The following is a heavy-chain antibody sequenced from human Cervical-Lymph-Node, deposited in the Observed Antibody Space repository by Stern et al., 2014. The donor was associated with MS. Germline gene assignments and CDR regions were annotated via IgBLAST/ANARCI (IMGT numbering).Heavy chain of an antibody. J-gene: IGHJ4*02. CDR3: ARQTTAWASDV. CDR2: IYPGDSET. Sequence: VQLVQSGAELIRPRESLKISCKGSGFKFSIYWIAWVRQMPGKGLEWMGIIYPGDSETRYSPSFQGQVTMSADKSTSTAYLQWSSLNASDTAMYFCARQTTAWASDVWGQGTLVTVSS. CDR1: GFKFSIYW. V-gene: IGHV5-51*01. D-gene: IGHD1-14*01.